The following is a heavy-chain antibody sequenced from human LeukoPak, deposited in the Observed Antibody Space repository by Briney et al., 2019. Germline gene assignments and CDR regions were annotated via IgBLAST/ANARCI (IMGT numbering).Heavy chain of an antibody. J-gene: IGHJ3*02. CDR3: AKNGWSGSYYAMDLGASDI. CDR2: IWYGGSNK. CDR1: GFTFSSYG. D-gene: IGHD1-26*01. V-gene: IGHV3-33*06. Sequence: GGSLRLSCAASGFTFSSYGMHWVRQAPGKGLEWVAVIWYGGSNKYYADSVKGRFTISRDNSKNTLYLQMNSLRAEDTAVYYCAKNGWSGSYYAMDLGASDIWGQGTMVTVSS.